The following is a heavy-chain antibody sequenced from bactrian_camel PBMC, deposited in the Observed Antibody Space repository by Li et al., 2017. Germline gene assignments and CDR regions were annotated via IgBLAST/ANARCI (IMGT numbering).Heavy chain of an antibody. CDR2: ISAHGGT. CDR1: SDTDAAYF. Sequence: HVQLVESGGGSVQIGGSLRLSCAIPSDTDAAYFFGWYRQTPTQEREGIAAISAHGGTGYADSVKGRFTISKDNLKNTLYLQMNNLQPDDTATYYCQGFAMNLHFPLDYGGRWDACGQGTQVTVS. J-gene: IGHJ6*01. D-gene: IGHD7*01. CDR3: QGFAMNLHFPLDYGGRWDA. V-gene: IGHV3S55*01.